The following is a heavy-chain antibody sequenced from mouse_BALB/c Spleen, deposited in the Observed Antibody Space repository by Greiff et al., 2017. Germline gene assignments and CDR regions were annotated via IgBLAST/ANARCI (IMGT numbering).Heavy chain of an antibody. V-gene: IGHV5-15*02. Sequence: EVQVVESGGGLVQPGGSRKLSCAASGFTFSDYGMAWVRQAPGKGPEWVAFISNLAYSIYYADTVTGRFTISRENAKNTLYLEMSSLRSEDTAMYYCARSEYYFDYWGQGTTLTVSA. CDR3: ARSEYYFDY. CDR1: GFTFSDYG. J-gene: IGHJ2*01. CDR2: ISNLAYSI.